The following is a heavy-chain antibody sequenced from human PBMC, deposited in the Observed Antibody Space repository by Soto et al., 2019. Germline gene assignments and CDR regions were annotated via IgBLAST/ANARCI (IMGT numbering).Heavy chain of an antibody. Sequence: QLQLVESGGGVVQPGKSLRLSCAASGFTFTFYAMHWVRQAPGKGLEWVTFISSDGNNQYYADTVKGRFTISRDSSKNTLDLQMSSRRPDDTAVYFCARGGGGAGRYFDLWGRGTLVTVSS. V-gene: IGHV3-30-3*01. CDR1: GFTFTFYA. J-gene: IGHJ2*01. D-gene: IGHD2-15*01. CDR2: ISSDGNNQ. CDR3: ARGGGGAGRYFDL.